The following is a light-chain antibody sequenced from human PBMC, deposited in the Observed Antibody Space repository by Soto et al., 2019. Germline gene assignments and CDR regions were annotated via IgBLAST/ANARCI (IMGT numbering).Light chain of an antibody. V-gene: IGLV2-14*01. Sequence: QSALTQPASVSGSPEQSITISCTGSSSDIGDYKYVSWYKQHPGKAPKLMIYDVSNRPSGVSNRFSGSKSGNTASLTISGLQAEDEADYYCSSYTSTNFVIFGGGTKVTVL. CDR2: DVS. CDR1: SSDIGDYKY. CDR3: SSYTSTNFVI. J-gene: IGLJ2*01.